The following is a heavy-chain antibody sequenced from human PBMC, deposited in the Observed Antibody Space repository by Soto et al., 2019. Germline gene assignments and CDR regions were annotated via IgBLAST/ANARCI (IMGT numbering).Heavy chain of an antibody. J-gene: IGHJ6*02. V-gene: IGHV3-13*01. CDR3: ARAGSPYYYYGMDV. Sequence: GGSLRLSCAASGFTFSSYDMHWVRQATGKGLEWVSAIGTAGDTYYPGSVKGRFTISRENAKNSLYLQMNSLRAEDTAVYYCARAGSPYYYYGMDVWGQGTTVTVSS. D-gene: IGHD6-6*01. CDR1: GFTFSSYD. CDR2: IGTAGDT.